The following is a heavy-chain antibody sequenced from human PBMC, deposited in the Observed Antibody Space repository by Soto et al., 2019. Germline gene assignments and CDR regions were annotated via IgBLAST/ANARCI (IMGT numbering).Heavy chain of an antibody. V-gene: IGHV1-18*01. CDR1: GYSFSSYG. CDR2: ISAYKGHT. D-gene: IGHD3-22*01. Sequence: GASVKVSCKASGYSFSSYGISWVRQAPGQGLEWMGWISAYKGHTNYAQKLQGRVTMTTDTSTSTAYMELRSLRSDDTAVYYCARAGYYDSIGYLGDVRGYTYYYYGMDVWGQGTTVTVSS. CDR3: ARAGYYDSIGYLGDVRGYTYYYYGMDV. J-gene: IGHJ6*02.